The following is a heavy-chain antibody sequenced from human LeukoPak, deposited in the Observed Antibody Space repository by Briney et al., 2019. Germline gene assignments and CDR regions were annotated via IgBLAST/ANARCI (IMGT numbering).Heavy chain of an antibody. Sequence: GGSLRLSCEVSGFTFSDYAMSWVRQAPGEGREWVSAVSGSGGRTYYADSMKGRFTISRDNSKNTTYLQMNSLRAEDTAVYYCAKARGIVFYYHYGMDVWGQGTTVTVSS. V-gene: IGHV3-23*01. CDR1: GFTFSDYA. J-gene: IGHJ6*02. CDR2: VSGSGGRT. CDR3: AKARGIVFYYHYGMDV. D-gene: IGHD3-16*01.